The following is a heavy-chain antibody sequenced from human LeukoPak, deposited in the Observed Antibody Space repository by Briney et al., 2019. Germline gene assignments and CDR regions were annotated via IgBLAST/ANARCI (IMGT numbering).Heavy chain of an antibody. CDR1: GVTLNGYW. V-gene: IGHV3-74*01. D-gene: IGHD3-10*01. CDR3: ARVATGSYDWFVP. CDR2: INSDGSTT. J-gene: IGHJ5*02. Sequence: GGSLGLSCTAPGVTLNGYWKHWVRQAPGKGLVWVSPINSDGSTTSYADSVKGRFSISRDNSKHTLYLQMNSLRAEDTAVYFCARVATGSYDWFVPWGQGTLVTVSS.